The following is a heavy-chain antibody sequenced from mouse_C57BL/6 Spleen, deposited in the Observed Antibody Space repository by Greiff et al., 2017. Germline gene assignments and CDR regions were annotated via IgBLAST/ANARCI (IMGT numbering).Heavy chain of an antibody. D-gene: IGHD1-1*01. V-gene: IGHV1-76*01. CDR3: ARSITTVVATGFDY. Sequence: VQLQQSGAELVRPGASVKLSCKASGYTFTDYYINWVKQRPGQGLEWIARIYPGSGNTYYNEKFKGKATLTAEKSSSTAYMQLSSLTSEDSAVYFWARSITTVVATGFDYWGQGTTLTVSS. CDR1: GYTFTDYY. CDR2: IYPGSGNT. J-gene: IGHJ2*01.